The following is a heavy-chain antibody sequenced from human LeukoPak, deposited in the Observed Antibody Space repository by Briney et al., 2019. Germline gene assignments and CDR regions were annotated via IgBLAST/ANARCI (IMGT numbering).Heavy chain of an antibody. CDR3: ARRRVVVASTDGASGAFDI. V-gene: IGHV4-31*01. CDR2: IYYSGST. J-gene: IGHJ3*02. CDR1: GGSISSGGYY. D-gene: IGHD2-15*01. Sequence: SETLPLTCTVSGGSISSGGYYWSWIRQHPGKGLEWIGYIYYSGSTYYNPSLRSQVTISVDTSKNQFSPNLSSVTAADTAVYFSARRRVVVASTDGASGAFDIWGQGTMVTVSS.